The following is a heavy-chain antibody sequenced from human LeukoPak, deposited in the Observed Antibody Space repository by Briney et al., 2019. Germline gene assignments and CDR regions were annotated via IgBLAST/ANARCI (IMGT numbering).Heavy chain of an antibody. CDR1: GFTFTNYA. Sequence: GGSLRLSCVASGFTFTNYAMSWVRQAPGKGLEWVSLINAGGGSAYYADSVKGRFTISRDNSRNTLYLQMNSLRAEDTAVYYCAKVRIQLWPRGYFDYWGRGTLVTVSS. D-gene: IGHD5-18*01. CDR3: AKVRIQLWPRGYFDY. V-gene: IGHV3-23*01. J-gene: IGHJ4*02. CDR2: INAGGGSA.